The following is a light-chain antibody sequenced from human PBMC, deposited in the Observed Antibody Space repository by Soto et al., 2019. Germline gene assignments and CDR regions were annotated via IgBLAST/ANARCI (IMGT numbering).Light chain of an antibody. J-gene: IGLJ2*01. CDR3: SSYTSTDTHVV. V-gene: IGLV2-14*03. CDR2: DVS. Sequence: QSALTQPASVSGSPGQSITISGTGTSSDIGGYNYVSWYQQHPGKAPKVIIYDVSDRPSGVSNRFSGSKSGNTASLAISGLRAEDEADYYCSSYTSTDTHVVFGGGTKVTVL. CDR1: SSDIGGYNY.